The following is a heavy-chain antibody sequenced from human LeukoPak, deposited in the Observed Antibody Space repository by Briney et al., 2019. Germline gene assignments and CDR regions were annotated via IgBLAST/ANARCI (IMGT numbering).Heavy chain of an antibody. J-gene: IGHJ5*02. CDR2: ITGSSTYI. Sequence: GGSLRLSCAVSGFTFSSYTMNWVRQAPGKGLEWVSSITGSSTYIYYADSVKGRFTISRDNAKNSLYLQMNSLRAEDTAVYYCARPIVGATTGVSWGQGTLVTVSS. CDR1: GFTFSSYT. D-gene: IGHD1-26*01. CDR3: ARPIVGATTGVS. V-gene: IGHV3-21*01.